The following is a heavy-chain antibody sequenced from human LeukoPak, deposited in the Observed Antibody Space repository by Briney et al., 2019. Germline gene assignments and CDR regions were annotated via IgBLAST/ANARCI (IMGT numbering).Heavy chain of an antibody. CDR1: GFTFSSYW. D-gene: IGHD3-22*01. V-gene: IGHV3-7*01. J-gene: IGHJ4*02. Sequence: GGSLRLSCAASGFTFSSYWMSWVRQAPGKGLEWVANIKQDGSEKYYVDSVKGRFTISRDNAKNSLYLQMNSLRAEDTAVYYCARVVRAVAGRRPQYYYDSSGYYYFDYWGQGTLVTVSS. CDR3: ARVVRAVAGRRPQYYYDSSGYYYFDY. CDR2: IKQDGSEK.